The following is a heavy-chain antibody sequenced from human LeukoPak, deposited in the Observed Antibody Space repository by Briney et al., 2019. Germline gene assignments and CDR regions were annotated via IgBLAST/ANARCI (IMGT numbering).Heavy chain of an antibody. J-gene: IGHJ4*02. V-gene: IGHV3-74*01. CDR3: ARGDYGDFTAGKDY. D-gene: IGHD4-17*01. Sequence: QPGVSLRLSCAASGFTFSSYWMHWLPQAPGKGLVGVSRINSDGSSTRYAVSVKGRFTISRDNAKNTLYLQMNSLRAEDTAVYYCARGDYGDFTAGKDYWGQGTLVTVSS. CDR2: INSDGSST. CDR1: GFTFSSYW.